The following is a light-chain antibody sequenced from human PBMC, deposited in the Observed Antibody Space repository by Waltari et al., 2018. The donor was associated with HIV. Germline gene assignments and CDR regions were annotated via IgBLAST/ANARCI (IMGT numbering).Light chain of an antibody. J-gene: IGLJ2*01. Sequence: QSALTQPPSASGSPGQSVTISCAGTSSDIGLYNFVSWYQHHPGKAPKLMISEVSRRPEGVPDRFSGSKSGNTASLTVAGLQAEDEAAYYCFSYAGNNYLLFGGGTKLTVL. CDR1: SSDIGLYNF. V-gene: IGLV2-8*01. CDR3: FSYAGNNYLL. CDR2: EVS.